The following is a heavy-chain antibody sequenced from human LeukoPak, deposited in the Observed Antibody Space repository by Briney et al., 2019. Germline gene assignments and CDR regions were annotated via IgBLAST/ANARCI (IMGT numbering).Heavy chain of an antibody. CDR3: AKAGRSSTSCYTNC. D-gene: IGHD2-2*02. Sequence: GRSLRLSCAASGFTFSDYAMHWVRQAPGKGLEWVAVISYDGSNKYYADSVKGRFTISRDNSKNTLYLQMNSLRTDDTAVYHCAKAGRSSTSCYTNCWGQGTLVTVSP. CDR2: ISYDGSNK. J-gene: IGHJ4*02. V-gene: IGHV3-30*18. CDR1: GFTFSDYA.